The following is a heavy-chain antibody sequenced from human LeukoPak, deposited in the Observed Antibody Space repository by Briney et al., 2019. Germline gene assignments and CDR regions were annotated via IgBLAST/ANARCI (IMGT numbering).Heavy chain of an antibody. D-gene: IGHD1-26*01. Sequence: SETLSLTCTVSGGSTSSYTWSWIRQPPGKGLEWIGTISHSGSTYYNPSLKSRVIISLDTSKNQFSLTLSSVTAADTAVYYCARPPWSGIYYVDAWGQGILVTVSS. CDR3: ARPPWSGIYYVDA. V-gene: IGHV4-59*08. J-gene: IGHJ5*02. CDR1: GGSTSSYT. CDR2: ISHSGST.